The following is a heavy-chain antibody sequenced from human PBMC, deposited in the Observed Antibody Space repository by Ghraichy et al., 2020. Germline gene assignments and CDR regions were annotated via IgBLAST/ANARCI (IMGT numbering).Heavy chain of an antibody. CDR2: ISAYNGNT. D-gene: IGHD3-10*01. Sequence: ASVKVSCKASGYTFTSYGISWVRQAPGQGLEWMGWISAYNGNTNYAQKLQGRVTMTTDTSTSTAYMELRSLRSDDTAVYYCARDYWGGGHNYYYGMDVWGQGTTVTVSS. CDR1: GYTFTSYG. CDR3: ARDYWGGGHNYYYGMDV. J-gene: IGHJ6*02. V-gene: IGHV1-18*01.